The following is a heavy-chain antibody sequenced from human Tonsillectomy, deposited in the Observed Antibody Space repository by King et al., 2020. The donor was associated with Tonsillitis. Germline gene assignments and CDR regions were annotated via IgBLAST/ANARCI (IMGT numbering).Heavy chain of an antibody. J-gene: IGHJ1*01. D-gene: IGHD6-13*01. V-gene: IGHV3-23*04. CDR2: VGGTGGST. CDR3: AKVGISYVAEYFHH. CDR1: GFTFSSYA. Sequence: VQLVESGGGLVQPGGSLRLSCAASGFTFSSYAMSWVRQAPGKGLEWVSSVGGTGGSTHYADSVQGRFTISRDNSKNTLYLQLNSLRAEDTAFYYCAKVGISYVAEYFHHWVQG.